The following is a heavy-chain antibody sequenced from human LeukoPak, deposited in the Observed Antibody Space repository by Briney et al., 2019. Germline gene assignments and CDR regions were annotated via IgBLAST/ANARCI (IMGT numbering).Heavy chain of an antibody. J-gene: IGHJ4*02. Sequence: ASVKVPCKASGGTFSSYAISWVRQAPGQGLEWMGRIIPIFGTANYAQKFQGRVTITTDEPTSTAYMELSSLRSEDTAVYYCARESGGYIIDYWGQGTLVTVSS. CDR2: IIPIFGTA. V-gene: IGHV1-69*05. CDR3: ARESGGYIIDY. CDR1: GGTFSSYA. D-gene: IGHD6-25*01.